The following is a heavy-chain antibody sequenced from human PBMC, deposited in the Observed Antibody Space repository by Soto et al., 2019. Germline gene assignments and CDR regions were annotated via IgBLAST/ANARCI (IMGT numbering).Heavy chain of an antibody. CDR3: ARRYCGGDCNYYYYGMDV. Sequence: PGESLKISCKGSGYSFTSYWISWVRQMPGKGLEWMGRIDPSDSCTNYSPSFQGHVTISADKSISTAYLQWSSLKASDTAMYYCARRYCGGDCNYYYYGMDVWGQGTTVTVSS. V-gene: IGHV5-10-1*01. D-gene: IGHD2-21*02. J-gene: IGHJ6*02. CDR1: GYSFTSYW. CDR2: IDPSDSCT.